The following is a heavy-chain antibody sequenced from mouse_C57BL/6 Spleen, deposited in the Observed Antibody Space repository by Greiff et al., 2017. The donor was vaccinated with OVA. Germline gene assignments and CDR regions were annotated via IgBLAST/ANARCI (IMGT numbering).Heavy chain of an antibody. V-gene: IGHV1-53*01. D-gene: IGHD2-5*01. CDR3: AREGYSNSAWFAY. CDR1: GYTFTSYW. Sequence: VKLQQPGTELVKPGASVKLSCKASGYTFTSYWMHWVKQRPGQGLEWIGNINPSNGGTNYNEKFKSKATLTVDKSSSTAYMQLSSLTSEDSAVYYCAREGYSNSAWFAYWGQGTLVTVSA. CDR2: INPSNGGT. J-gene: IGHJ3*01.